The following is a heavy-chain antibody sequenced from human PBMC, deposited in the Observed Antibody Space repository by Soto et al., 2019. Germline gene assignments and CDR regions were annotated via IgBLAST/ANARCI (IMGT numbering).Heavy chain of an antibody. CDR1: GFTFSSYS. Sequence: GGSLRLSCVASGFTFSSYSMNWVRQAPGKGLEWVSSISSTSSYIYYADSLKGRFTISRDNAKDSLYLQMNSLRAEDTAVYYCARATAIGNWFAPWGQGTQVTVSS. CDR3: ARATAIGNWFAP. D-gene: IGHD3-22*01. CDR2: ISSTSSYI. J-gene: IGHJ5*02. V-gene: IGHV3-21*01.